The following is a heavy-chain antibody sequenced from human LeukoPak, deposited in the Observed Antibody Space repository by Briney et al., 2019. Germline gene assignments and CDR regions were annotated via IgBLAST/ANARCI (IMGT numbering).Heavy chain of an antibody. J-gene: IGHJ5*02. CDR3: ARGVSRSYPSP. Sequence: GGFLRLSCAASGFTFSSYWMSWVRQAPGKGLEWVANIKQDGSEKYYVDSVKGRFTISRDNAKNSLYLQMNSLRAEDTAVYYCARGVSRSYPSPWGQGTLVTVSS. CDR2: IKQDGSEK. D-gene: IGHD3-10*01. V-gene: IGHV3-7*01. CDR1: GFTFSSYW.